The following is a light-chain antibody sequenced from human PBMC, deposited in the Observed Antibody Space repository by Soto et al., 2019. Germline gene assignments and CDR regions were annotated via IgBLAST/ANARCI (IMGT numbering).Light chain of an antibody. V-gene: IGKV3-20*01. Sequence: ILLTQSPGTPSLSPGERATLSCRASLSVASSYLAWYQQKPGQAPRLVIYGASSRATDIPDRFSGSGSGTDFTLTISRLEPEDFAVYYCQQYGSSPFTFGPGTKVVVK. CDR2: GAS. CDR3: QQYGSSPFT. CDR1: LSVASSY. J-gene: IGKJ3*01.